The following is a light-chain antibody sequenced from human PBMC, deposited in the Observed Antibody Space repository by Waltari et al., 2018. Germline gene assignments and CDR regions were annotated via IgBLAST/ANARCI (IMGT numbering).Light chain of an antibody. CDR2: WAS. CDR1: QTLLYTSNNTNY. V-gene: IGKV4-1*01. Sequence: DIVMTQSPDSLAVSLGERATINCKSSQTLLYTSNNTNYFTWYQQKSGQPPKVLIFWASTRESGVAERFNGSGSGTDFTLTINSLQPEDVAVYFCQQYFSSPYTFGQGTKLEIK. CDR3: QQYFSSPYT. J-gene: IGKJ2*01.